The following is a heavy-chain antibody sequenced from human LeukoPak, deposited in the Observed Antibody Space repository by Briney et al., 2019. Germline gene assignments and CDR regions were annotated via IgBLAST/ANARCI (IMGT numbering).Heavy chain of an antibody. J-gene: IGHJ4*02. CDR3: ARDAYGSGSSTVYYFDY. Sequence: GGSLRLSCAASGFTLSSYWIHWVRQVPGKGLVWVSRISSDGTTANYADSVKGRFTISRDNAKNRLHLQMNTLRVEDTAVYYCARDAYGSGSSTVYYFDYWGQGTLVTVSS. CDR1: GFTLSSYW. D-gene: IGHD3-10*01. V-gene: IGHV3-74*01. CDR2: ISSDGTTA.